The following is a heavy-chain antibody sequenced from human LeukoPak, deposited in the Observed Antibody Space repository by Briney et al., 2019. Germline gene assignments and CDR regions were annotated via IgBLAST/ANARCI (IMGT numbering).Heavy chain of an antibody. V-gene: IGHV1-18*01. D-gene: IGHD2-8*01. CDR3: ARVHKSDGLWLYGMDV. CDR1: GYTFTSYG. CDR2: ISAYNGNT. Sequence: GASVKVSCKASGYTFTSYGISWVRQAPAQGLEWMGGISAYNGNTNYAQKLQGRVTMTTDTSTSTAYMELRSLRSDDTAVYYCARVHKSDGLWLYGMDVWGQGTTVTVSS. J-gene: IGHJ6*02.